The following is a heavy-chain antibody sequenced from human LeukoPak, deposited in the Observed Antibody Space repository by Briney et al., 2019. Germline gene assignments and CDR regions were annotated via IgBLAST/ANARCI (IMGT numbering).Heavy chain of an antibody. CDR1: GGSISSGGYY. CDR3: ARYRQTANGYMDV. J-gene: IGHJ6*03. V-gene: IGHV4-30-2*01. Sequence: SETLSLTCTVSGGSISSGGYYWSWIRQPPGKGLEWIGYIYHSGSTYYNPSLKSRVTISVDTSKNQFSLKLSSVTAADTAVYYCARYRQTANGYMDVWGKGTTVTVSS. CDR2: IYHSGST. D-gene: IGHD1-14*01.